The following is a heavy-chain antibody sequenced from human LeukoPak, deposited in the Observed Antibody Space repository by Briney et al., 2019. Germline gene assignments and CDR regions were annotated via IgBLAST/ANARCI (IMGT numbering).Heavy chain of an antibody. CDR3: ARSEINDYSRY. J-gene: IGHJ4*02. D-gene: IGHD4-11*01. V-gene: IGHV4-39*07. CDR2: IYYSGST. Sequence: SETLSLTCTVSGGSISSSSYCWGWIRQPPGKGLEWIGSIYYSGSTYYNPSLKSRVTISVDTSKNQFSLKLSSVTAADTAVYYCARSEINDYSRYWGQGILVIVSS. CDR1: GGSISSSSYC.